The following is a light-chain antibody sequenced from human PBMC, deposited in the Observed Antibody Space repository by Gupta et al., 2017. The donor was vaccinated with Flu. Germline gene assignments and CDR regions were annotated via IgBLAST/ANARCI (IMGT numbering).Light chain of an antibody. CDR1: QSISCY. V-gene: IGKV1-39*01. Sequence: PSSLSASVGDRVTITCRASQSISCYVNWYQQKPGKAPKLLIYAASSLQSGVPSRFSGSGSGTDFTLTISSLQPEDFATYYCQQSYSTLYTFGQGTKLEIK. J-gene: IGKJ2*01. CDR2: AAS. CDR3: QQSYSTLYT.